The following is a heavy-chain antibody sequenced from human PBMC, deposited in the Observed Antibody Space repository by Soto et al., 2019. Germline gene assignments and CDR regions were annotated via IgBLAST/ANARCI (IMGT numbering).Heavy chain of an antibody. Sequence: GGSLRLSCAASGFTFSSCSMNWVRQAPGKGLEWVSSISSSSSYIYYADSVKGRFTTSRDNAKNSLYLQMNSLRAEDTAVYYCARETCGGDCIYERGHDAFDIWGQGTMVTVSS. V-gene: IGHV3-21*01. D-gene: IGHD2-21*02. J-gene: IGHJ3*02. CDR3: ARETCGGDCIYERGHDAFDI. CDR1: GFTFSSCS. CDR2: ISSSSSYI.